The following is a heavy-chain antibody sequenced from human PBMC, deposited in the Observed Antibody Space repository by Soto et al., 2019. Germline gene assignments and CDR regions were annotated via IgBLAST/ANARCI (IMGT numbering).Heavy chain of an antibody. Sequence: PSETLSLTCTVSGGSISSYYWSWIRQPPGKGLEWIVYIYYSGSTNYNPSLKSRVTISVDTSKNQFSLKLSSVTAAATAVYYCARHSNEYRKSLDYWGQGTLVTVSS. CDR1: GGSISSYY. J-gene: IGHJ4*02. D-gene: IGHD1-1*01. CDR3: ARHSNEYRKSLDY. CDR2: IYYSGST. V-gene: IGHV4-59*08.